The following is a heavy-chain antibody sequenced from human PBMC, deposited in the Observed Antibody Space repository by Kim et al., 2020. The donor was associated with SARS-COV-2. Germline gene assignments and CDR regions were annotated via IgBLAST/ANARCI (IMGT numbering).Heavy chain of an antibody. V-gene: IGHV1-3*01. CDR2: INGDNGNT. J-gene: IGHJ4*02. Sequence: ASVKVSCKASGYTFTTYAIHWVRQAPGQRLEWMGRINGDNGNTKYSQKFQDRVTITRDTSASTGYMELSSLRSEDTTLYYCARALSGALDYWGQGTLVTV. CDR1: GYTFTTYA. CDR3: ARALSGALDY. D-gene: IGHD7-27*01.